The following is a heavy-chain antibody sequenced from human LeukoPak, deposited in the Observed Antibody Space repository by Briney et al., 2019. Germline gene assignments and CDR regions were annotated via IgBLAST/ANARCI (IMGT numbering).Heavy chain of an antibody. CDR2: IYTSGST. D-gene: IGHD3-10*01. CDR3: AREGDGLWFGEHHFDY. V-gene: IGHV4-4*07. Sequence: SETLSLTRIVSGGSISSYYWSWIGQPAGKGLEWIGRIYTSGSTNYNPSLKSRVTMSVDTSKNQFSLKLSSVTAADTAVYYCAREGDGLWFGEHHFDYWGQGTLVTVSS. J-gene: IGHJ4*02. CDR1: GGSISSYY.